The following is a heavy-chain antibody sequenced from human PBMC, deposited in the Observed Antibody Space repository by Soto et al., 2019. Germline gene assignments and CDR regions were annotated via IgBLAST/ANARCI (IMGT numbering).Heavy chain of an antibody. J-gene: IGHJ4*02. Sequence: SGGSLRLSCAASGFTFSDYYMSWIRQAPGKGLEWVSYTSSSSSYTNYADSVKGRFTISRDNAKNSLYLQMNSLRAEDTAVYYCSRAYDGDSTLIGYWGQGTLVTVSS. CDR1: GFTFSDYY. CDR2: TSSSSSYT. D-gene: IGHD4-17*01. V-gene: IGHV3-11*05. CDR3: SRAYDGDSTLIGY.